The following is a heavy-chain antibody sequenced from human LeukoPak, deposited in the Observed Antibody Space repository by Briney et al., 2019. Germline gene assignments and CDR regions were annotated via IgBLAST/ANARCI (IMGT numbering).Heavy chain of an antibody. CDR1: GYTLTELS. Sequence: ASVKVSCKVSGYTLTELSMHWVRQAPGKGLEWMGGFDPEDGETIYAQKFQGRVTMTEDTSTDTAYMELSSLRSEDTAVYYCATEPRSSRITMVRGDAFDIWGQGTMVTVSS. D-gene: IGHD3-10*01. J-gene: IGHJ3*02. CDR2: FDPEDGET. CDR3: ATEPRSSRITMVRGDAFDI. V-gene: IGHV1-24*01.